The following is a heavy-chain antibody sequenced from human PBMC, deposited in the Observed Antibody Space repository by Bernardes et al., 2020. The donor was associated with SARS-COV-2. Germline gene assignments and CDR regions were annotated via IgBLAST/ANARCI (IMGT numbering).Heavy chain of an antibody. Sequence: SETLSLTCAVSGGSISSSNWWSWVRQPPGKGLEWTGEIYHSGSTNYNPSLKSRVTISVDKSKNQFSLKLSSVTAADTAVYYCARRESVREEGAGSFGYWGQGTLVTVSS. CDR3: ARRESVREEGAGSFGY. V-gene: IGHV4-4*02. CDR1: GGSISSSNW. CDR2: IYHSGST. D-gene: IGHD6-19*01. J-gene: IGHJ4*02.